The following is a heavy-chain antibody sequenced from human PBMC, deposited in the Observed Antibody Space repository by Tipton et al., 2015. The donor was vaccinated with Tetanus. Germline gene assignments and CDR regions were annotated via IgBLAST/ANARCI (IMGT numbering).Heavy chain of an antibody. J-gene: IGHJ5*02. CDR1: GGSISSYY. D-gene: IGHD6-13*01. V-gene: IGHV4-59*01. CDR3: AREVAAPGTNWFDP. Sequence: TLSLTCTVSGGSISSYYWSWIRQPPRKGLEWIGYIYYSGSTNYNPSLKSLVTISVDTSKNQFYLKLSSVTAADTAVYYCAREVAAPGTNWFDPWGQGTLVTVSS. CDR2: IYYSGST.